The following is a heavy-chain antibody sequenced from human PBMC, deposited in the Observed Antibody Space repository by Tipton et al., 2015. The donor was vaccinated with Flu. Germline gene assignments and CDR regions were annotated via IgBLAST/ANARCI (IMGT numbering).Heavy chain of an antibody. J-gene: IGHJ2*01. Sequence: SLRLSCAASGFTFSSYAMSWVRQAPGKGLEWVSAISGSGGSTYYADSVKGQFTISRDNSKNTLYLQMNSLRAEDTAVYYCAKDGSGSSRSYWYFDLWGRGTLVTVSS. CDR2: ISGSGGST. CDR3: AKDGSGSSRSYWYFDL. V-gene: IGHV3-23*01. D-gene: IGHD1-26*01. CDR1: GFTFSSYA.